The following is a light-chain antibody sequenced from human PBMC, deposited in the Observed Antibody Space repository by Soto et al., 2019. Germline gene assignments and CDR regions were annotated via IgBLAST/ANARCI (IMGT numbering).Light chain of an antibody. Sequence: QSVLTQPASVSGSPGQSITISCTGTSGDVGSFNLVSWYQQHPGKAPKLIIYGDTKRPSGISNRFSASKSGNTASMTISGLQAEDEADYHCCSYAGSNTLLFGGGTQLTVL. CDR2: GDT. V-gene: IGLV2-23*01. CDR3: CSYAGSNTLL. J-gene: IGLJ2*01. CDR1: SGDVGSFNL.